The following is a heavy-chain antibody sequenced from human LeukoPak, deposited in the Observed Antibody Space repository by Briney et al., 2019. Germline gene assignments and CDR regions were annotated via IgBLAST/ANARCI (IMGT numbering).Heavy chain of an antibody. J-gene: IGHJ3*02. V-gene: IGHV5-51*01. CDR2: IYPDDSDT. CDR3: ARLRGSGYLGDAFDI. CDR1: GYSFTSYW. D-gene: IGHD3-22*01. Sequence: GESLKISCKGSGYSFTSYWIGWVRQMPGKGLEWMGVIYPDDSDTRYSPSFQGQVTISADKSITTAYLQWSSLRASDTAMYYCARLRGSGYLGDAFDIWGQGTTVTVSS.